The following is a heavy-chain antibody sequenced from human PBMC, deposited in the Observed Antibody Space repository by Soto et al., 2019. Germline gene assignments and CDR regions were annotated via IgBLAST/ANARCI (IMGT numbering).Heavy chain of an antibody. V-gene: IGHV2-5*02. Sequence: QITLKESGPPLVKPTQTLTLTCTFSGFSLSTSGVGVGWIRQPPGKALEWLALIYWDDDKRYSPSLKSRLTITKDTSKTQVVLIMTNMDPVDTATYYCAHSSPYCTAGSCYSFDYWGQGTLVTVSS. D-gene: IGHD2-15*01. CDR1: GFSLSTSGVG. J-gene: IGHJ4*02. CDR3: AHSSPYCTAGSCYSFDY. CDR2: IYWDDDK.